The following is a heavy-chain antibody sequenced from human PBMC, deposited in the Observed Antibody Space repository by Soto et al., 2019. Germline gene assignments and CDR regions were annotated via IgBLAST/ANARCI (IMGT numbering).Heavy chain of an antibody. CDR2: VSGSGGGT. J-gene: IGHJ4*02. CDR3: ARIGPYCGGDCYPDFDF. CDR1: GFTFNTYG. V-gene: IGHV3-23*01. D-gene: IGHD2-21*02. Sequence: LILSCAASGFTFNTYGITWVRHAAVKLLEWVSTVSGSGGGTYYADSVKGRFTISRVNSKNTMYLQMSNLRAEDTAVYFCARIGPYCGGDCYPDFDFWGLGTPVTVSS.